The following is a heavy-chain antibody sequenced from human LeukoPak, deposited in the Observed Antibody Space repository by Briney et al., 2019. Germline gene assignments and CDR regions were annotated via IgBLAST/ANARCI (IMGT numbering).Heavy chain of an antibody. J-gene: IGHJ5*02. CDR1: GGSISSSSYY. Sequence: PSETLSLTXTVSGGSISSSSYYWGWIRQPPGKGLEWIGSIYYSGSTYYNPSLKSRVTISVDTSKNQFSLKLSSVTAADTAVYYCARLPRGMVRGLNWFDPWGQGTLVTVSS. CDR3: ARLPRGMVRGLNWFDP. CDR2: IYYSGST. D-gene: IGHD3-10*01. V-gene: IGHV4-39*01.